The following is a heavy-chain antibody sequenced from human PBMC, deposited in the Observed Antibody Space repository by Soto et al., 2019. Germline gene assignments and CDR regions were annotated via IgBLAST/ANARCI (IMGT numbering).Heavy chain of an antibody. D-gene: IGHD1-7*01. CDR1: GFTVSSNY. Sequence: EVQLVESGGGLVQPGGSLRLSCAASGFTVSSNYMSWVRQAPGKGLEWVSVIYSGGSTYYADSVKGRFTISRDNSKNTLYLQMTSLRAEDTAVYYCARDLRTTDGMDVWGQGTTVTVSS. V-gene: IGHV3-66*01. J-gene: IGHJ6*02. CDR3: ARDLRTTDGMDV. CDR2: IYSGGST.